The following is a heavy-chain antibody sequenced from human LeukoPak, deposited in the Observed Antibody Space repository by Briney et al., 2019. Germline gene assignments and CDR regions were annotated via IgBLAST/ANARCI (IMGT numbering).Heavy chain of an antibody. D-gene: IGHD2-2*01. Sequence: GGSLRLSCAASGFVLSDYGMHWVRQAPGKGLEWVAFIRYDGNNKFYADSVKGRFTISRDNSKNTLYLQMNSLRAEDTAVYYCAKDGYCSSTSCYRVNWFDPWGQGTLVTVSS. J-gene: IGHJ5*02. CDR1: GFVLSDYG. CDR3: AKDGYCSSTSCYRVNWFDP. V-gene: IGHV3-30*02. CDR2: IRYDGNNK.